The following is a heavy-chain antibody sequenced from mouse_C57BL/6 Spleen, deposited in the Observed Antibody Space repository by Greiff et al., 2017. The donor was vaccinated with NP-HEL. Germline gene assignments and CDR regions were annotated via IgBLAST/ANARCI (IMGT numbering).Heavy chain of an antibody. CDR1: GYTFTDYE. CDR3: TRYLMYFYGSSCPWFAD. CDR2: IDPETGGT. J-gene: IGHJ3*01. D-gene: IGHD1-1*01. V-gene: IGHV1-15*01. Sequence: VQLKESGAELVRPGASVTLSCKASGYTFTDYEMHWVKQTPVHGLEWIGAIDPETGGTAYNQKFKGKAILTADKSSSTAYMELRSLTSEDSAVYCCTRYLMYFYGSSCPWFADWGQGTLVTVSA.